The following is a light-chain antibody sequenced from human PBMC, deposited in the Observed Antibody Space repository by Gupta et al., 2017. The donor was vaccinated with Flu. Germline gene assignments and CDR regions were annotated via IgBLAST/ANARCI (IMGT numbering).Light chain of an antibody. CDR2: NAS. CDR1: QSLRRW. CDR3: QQYSDLPRT. V-gene: IGKV3-15*01. Sequence: PAALSVSAGDRVALTCRAGQSLRRWLAWFQHKPGEAPSLLISNASTWETGIPARFSAGGSGTEFTLTINNLQSEDFAVYYCQQYSDLPRTFGQGTKVEI. J-gene: IGKJ1*01.